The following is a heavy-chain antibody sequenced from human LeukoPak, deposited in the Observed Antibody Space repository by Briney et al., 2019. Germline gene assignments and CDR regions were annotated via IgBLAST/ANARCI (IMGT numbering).Heavy chain of an antibody. CDR3: ARGKYYFDY. CDR1: GLTFSFYW. Sequence: GGSLRLSCAASGLTFSFYWMSWVRQAPGKGLEWVANIKEDGSEKYYVDSVKGRFTISRDNAKNSLFLQLDSLRAEDTAAYYCARGKYYFDYWGQGTLVTAFS. CDR2: IKEDGSEK. V-gene: IGHV3-7*05. J-gene: IGHJ4*02.